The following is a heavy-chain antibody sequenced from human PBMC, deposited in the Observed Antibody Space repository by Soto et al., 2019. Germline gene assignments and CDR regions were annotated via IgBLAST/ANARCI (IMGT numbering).Heavy chain of an antibody. CDR3: ARFRGSYGMDV. CDR2: IIPILGIA. Sequence: QVQLVQSGAEVKKPGSSVKVSCKGSGGTFSSYTISWVRQAXXQGLEWMGRIIPILGIANHAQKFQGRVTITADKSTSTAYMELSSLSSEDTAVYYCARFRGSYGMDVWGQGTTVTVSS. CDR1: GGTFSSYT. V-gene: IGHV1-69*02. D-gene: IGHD3-10*01. J-gene: IGHJ6*02.